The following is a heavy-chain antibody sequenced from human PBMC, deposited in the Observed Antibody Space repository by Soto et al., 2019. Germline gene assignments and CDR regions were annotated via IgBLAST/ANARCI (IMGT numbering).Heavy chain of an antibody. V-gene: IGHV3-30-3*01. D-gene: IGHD2-15*01. CDR1: GFTFRSYA. CDR2: IAYDGSNK. J-gene: IGHJ6*02. Sequence: QVQLVESGGGVVQPGRSLRLSCAASGFTFRSYAMHWVRQAPGKGLECVAVIAYDGSNKFYRDYVNGRFTISRDNSKNTLYRQIKSLRNEDTAVYYCGRGDREDIAVVVVGRPGVYGVDVWGQGTTVTVSS. CDR3: GRGDREDIAVVVVGRPGVYGVDV.